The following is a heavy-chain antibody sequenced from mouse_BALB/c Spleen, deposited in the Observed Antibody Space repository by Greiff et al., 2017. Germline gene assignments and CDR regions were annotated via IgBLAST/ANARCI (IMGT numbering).Heavy chain of an antibody. CDR3: ARGGFITTVVATDY. CDR1: GFTFSSYA. V-gene: IGHV5-6-5*01. Sequence: EVQGVESGGGLVKPGGSLKLSCAASGFTFSSYAMSWVRQTPEKRLEWVASISSGGSIYYPDSVKGRFTISRDNARNILYLQMSSLRSEDTAMYYCARGGFITTVVATDYWGQGTTLTVSS. D-gene: IGHD1-1*01. CDR2: ISSGGSI. J-gene: IGHJ2*01.